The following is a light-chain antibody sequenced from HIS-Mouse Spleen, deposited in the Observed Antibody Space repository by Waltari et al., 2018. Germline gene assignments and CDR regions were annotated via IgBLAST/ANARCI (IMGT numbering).Light chain of an antibody. Sequence: SSELTQDPAVSVALGQTVRITCQGDSPRSYYASWYQQKPGQAPVLVIYGKNNRPSGIPDRCCCSSSGNTASLTITGAQAEEEADYYCNSRDSSGNHVVFGGGTKLTVL. CDR2: GKN. V-gene: IGLV3-19*01. CDR1: SPRSYY. J-gene: IGLJ2*01. CDR3: NSRDSSGNHVV.